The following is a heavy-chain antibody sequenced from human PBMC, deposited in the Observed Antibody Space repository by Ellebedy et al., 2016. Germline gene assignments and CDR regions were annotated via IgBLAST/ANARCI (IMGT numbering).Heavy chain of an antibody. V-gene: IGHV3-69-1*01. Sequence: GESLKISXAASGFVFIDYYMSWIRQVPGKGLEWLSVITNIGTAFYAESVMGRFTTSRDSSKNTLYLQMNGLRDDDTAVYFCAKGQWGSPIDALHFWGQGTVVIASP. CDR1: GFVFIDYY. CDR3: AKGQWGSPIDALHF. J-gene: IGHJ3*01. D-gene: IGHD1-26*01. CDR2: ITNIGTA.